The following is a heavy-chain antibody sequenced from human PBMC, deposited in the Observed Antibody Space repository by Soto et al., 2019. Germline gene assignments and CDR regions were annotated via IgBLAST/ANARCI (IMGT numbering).Heavy chain of an antibody. CDR2: IAQDGNEK. CDR1: GFTFSSYW. V-gene: IGHV3-7*04. J-gene: IGHJ4*02. D-gene: IGHD1-20*01. CDR3: GGGYNGALDH. Sequence: EVHLVESGGGLVQPGGSLRLSCAASGFTFSSYWMSWVRQAPGKGLEWVVNIAQDGNEKYFVDSVKGRFTISRDNPRNSMLRKINSRRVEDAVVFYGGGGYNGALDHWGQGTLVTVSS.